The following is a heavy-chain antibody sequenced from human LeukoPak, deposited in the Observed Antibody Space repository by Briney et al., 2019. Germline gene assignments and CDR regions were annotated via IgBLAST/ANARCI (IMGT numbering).Heavy chain of an antibody. J-gene: IGHJ4*02. Sequence: GGSLRLSCAASGFAFSSYAMSWVRQAPGKGLEWVSAISGSGGSTYYADSVKGRFTISRDNSKNTLYLQMNSLRAEDTAVYYCAKDRNAYSSSWGALDYWGQGTLVTVSS. CDR3: AKDRNAYSSSWGALDY. CDR2: ISGSGGST. CDR1: GFAFSSYA. V-gene: IGHV3-23*01. D-gene: IGHD6-13*01.